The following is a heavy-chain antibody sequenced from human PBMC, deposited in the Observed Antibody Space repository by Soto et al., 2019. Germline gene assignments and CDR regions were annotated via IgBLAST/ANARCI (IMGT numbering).Heavy chain of an antibody. J-gene: IGHJ5*02. CDR2: INHTGGT. Sequence: SETLSLTCAVYGGSVNGYYWNWIRQPPGKGLEWIEEINHTGGTHYNPSLKSRVTMSVDTSKNQFSLRLSSVTAADTAIYYCATRITVFGLLIPPFDPWGQGTQVTVSS. CDR1: GGSVNGYY. V-gene: IGHV4-34*01. D-gene: IGHD3-3*01. CDR3: ATRITVFGLLIPPFDP.